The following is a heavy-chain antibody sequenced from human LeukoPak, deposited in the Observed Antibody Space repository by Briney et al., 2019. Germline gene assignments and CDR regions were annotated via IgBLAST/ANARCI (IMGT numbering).Heavy chain of an antibody. J-gene: IGHJ4*02. CDR2: IWYDGSYK. Sequence: PGGSLRLSCAASGFTFITYGMHWVRQAPGKGLEWVALIWYDGSYKYYADSVKGRFTISRDNAKNSLYLQMNSLRAEDTAVYYCARGRRYCSSTSCYTFDYWGQGTLVTVSS. V-gene: IGHV3-33*01. D-gene: IGHD2-2*02. CDR3: ARGRRYCSSTSCYTFDY. CDR1: GFTFITYG.